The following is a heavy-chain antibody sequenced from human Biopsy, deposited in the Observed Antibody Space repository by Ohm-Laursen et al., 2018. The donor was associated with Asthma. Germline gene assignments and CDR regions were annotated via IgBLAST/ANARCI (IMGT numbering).Heavy chain of an antibody. CDR2: HDHEEGGT. V-gene: IGHV1-24*01. CDR3: VSDFPKDYVRYNFQF. CDR1: GYSLTDLS. J-gene: IGHJ4*02. D-gene: IGHD4-17*01. Sequence: GASVKVSCKISGYSLTDLSMHWVRQAPGQGLEWMGGHDHEEGGTVNARRFQGRVTMTEDTSTDTAYMELSSLSSDDTAVYYCVSDFPKDYVRYNFQFWGQGTLVTVPS.